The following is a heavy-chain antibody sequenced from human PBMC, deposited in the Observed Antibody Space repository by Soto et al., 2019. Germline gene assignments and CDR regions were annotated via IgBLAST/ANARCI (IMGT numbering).Heavy chain of an antibody. J-gene: IGHJ4*02. D-gene: IGHD2-15*01. CDR3: ARGGHIVVVVAATRAFDY. Sequence: QVQLQQWGAGLLKPSETLSLTCAVYGGSFSGYYWSWIRQPPGKGLEWIGEINHSGSTNYNPSLKRRVTISVDTSKNQFSLKLSSVTAADTAVYYCARGGHIVVVVAATRAFDYWGQGTLVTLSS. V-gene: IGHV4-34*01. CDR1: GGSFSGYY. CDR2: INHSGST.